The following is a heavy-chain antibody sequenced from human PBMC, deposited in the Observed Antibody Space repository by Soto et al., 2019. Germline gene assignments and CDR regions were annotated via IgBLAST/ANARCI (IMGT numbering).Heavy chain of an antibody. Sequence: VHLVESGGGVVQPGRSLRLSCAASGFALRNYAMHWVRQAPGKGLECVAVISYDGNSKYYADSVKGRFTISRDTSKNTVYLQMSSLRPEDTALYYCARGILVVVHAAPTAEYYFTYWGHGNLANVSS. V-gene: IGHV3-30-3*01. CDR3: ARGILVVVHAAPTAEYYFTY. D-gene: IGHD2-8*02. CDR2: ISYDGNSK. CDR1: GFALRNYA. J-gene: IGHJ4*01.